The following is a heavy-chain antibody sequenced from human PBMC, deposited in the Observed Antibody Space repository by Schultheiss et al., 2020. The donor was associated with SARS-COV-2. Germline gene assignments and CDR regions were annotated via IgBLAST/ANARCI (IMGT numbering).Heavy chain of an antibody. CDR3: ARDRYYDFWSGYYSDYYYGMDV. CDR1: GGSISGYF. Sequence: SQTLSLTCSVSGGSISGYFWSWIRQPPGKGLEWIGSIYYSGSTNYNPSLKSRVTISVDTSKNQFSLKLSSVTAADTAVYYCARDRYYDFWSGYYSDYYYGMDVWGQGTTVTVSS. J-gene: IGHJ6*02. D-gene: IGHD3-3*01. CDR2: IYYSGST. V-gene: IGHV4-59*12.